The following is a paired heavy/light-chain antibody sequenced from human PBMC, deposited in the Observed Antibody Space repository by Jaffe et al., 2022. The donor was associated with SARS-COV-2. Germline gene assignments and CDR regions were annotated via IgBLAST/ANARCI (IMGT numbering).Heavy chain of an antibody. CDR1: GFTFSSYW. D-gene: IGHD2-15*01. CDR3: ASLLTEGYYYYYGMDV. CDR2: INSDGSST. J-gene: IGHJ6*02. V-gene: IGHV3-74*01. Sequence: EVQLVESGGGLVQPGGSLRLSCAASGFTFSSYWMHWVRQAPGKGLVWVSRINSDGSSTSYADSVKGRFTISRDNAKNTLYLQMNSLRAEDTAVYYCASLLTEGYYYYYGMDVWGQGTTVTVSS.
Light chain of an antibody. Sequence: QSALTQPRSVSGSPGQSVTISCTGTSSDVGGYNYVSWYQQHPGKAPKLMIYDVSKRPSGVPDRFSGSKSGNTASLTISGLQAEDEADYYCCSYAGSYSLFGGGTKLTVL. CDR3: CSYAGSYSL. CDR1: SSDVGGYNY. J-gene: IGLJ2*01. CDR2: DVS. V-gene: IGLV2-11*01.